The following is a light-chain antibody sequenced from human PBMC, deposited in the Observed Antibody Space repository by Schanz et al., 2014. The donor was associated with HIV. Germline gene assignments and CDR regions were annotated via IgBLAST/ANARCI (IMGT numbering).Light chain of an antibody. CDR2: GAA. J-gene: IGKJ3*01. V-gene: IGKV3D-15*01. CDR1: HNIGSN. CDR3: HHYGGS. Sequence: EIVMTQSPATLSVSPGERATLSCRASHNIGSNLAWYQQKSGQAPRLLIHGAATRATDIPARFSGSGSGTEFTLTISGLEPEDFAVYYCHHYGGSFGPGTTVDYK.